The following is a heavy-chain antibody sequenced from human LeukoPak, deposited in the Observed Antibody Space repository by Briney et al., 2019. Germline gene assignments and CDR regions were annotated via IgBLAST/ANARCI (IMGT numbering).Heavy chain of an antibody. CDR1: GFTFSSYG. J-gene: IGHJ3*02. CDR2: IRYDGSNK. CDR3: ARENDFWSGHDAFDI. Sequence: GGSLRLSCAASGFTFSSYGMHWVRQAPGKGLEWVAFIRYDGSNKYYADSVKGRFTISRDNSKNTLYLQMNSLRAEDTAVYYCARENDFWSGHDAFDIWGQGTMVTVSS. D-gene: IGHD3-3*01. V-gene: IGHV3-30*02.